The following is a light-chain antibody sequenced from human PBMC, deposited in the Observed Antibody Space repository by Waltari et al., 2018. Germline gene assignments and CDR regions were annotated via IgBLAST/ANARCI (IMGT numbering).Light chain of an antibody. CDR3: QQRSNWPR. CDR2: DAS. J-gene: IGKJ1*01. Sequence: EIVLTQSPATLSLSPGERATLSCRASQSVSSYLAWYQQKPGQAPRLRIYDASNRATGIPARFSGSGSGTDFTLTISSLEPEDFAVYYCQQRSNWPRFGQGTKVEIK. V-gene: IGKV3-11*01. CDR1: QSVSSY.